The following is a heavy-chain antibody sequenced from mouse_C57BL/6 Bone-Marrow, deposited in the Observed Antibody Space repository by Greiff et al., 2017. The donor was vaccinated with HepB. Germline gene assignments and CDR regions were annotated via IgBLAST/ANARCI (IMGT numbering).Heavy chain of an antibody. CDR1: GFSLTSYG. Sequence: VKLMESGPGLVQPSQSLSITCTVSGFSLTSYGVHWVRQSPGKGLEWLGVIWSGGSTDYNAAFISRLSISKDNSKSQVFFKMNSLQADDTAIYYCARNPSPHYYYAMDYWGQGTSVTVSS. CDR3: ARNPSPHYYYAMDY. J-gene: IGHJ4*01. D-gene: IGHD6-1*01. CDR2: IWSGGST. V-gene: IGHV2-2*01.